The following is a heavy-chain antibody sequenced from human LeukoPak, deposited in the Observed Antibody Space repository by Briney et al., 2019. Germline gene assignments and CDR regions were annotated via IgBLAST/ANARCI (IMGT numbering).Heavy chain of an antibody. V-gene: IGHV3-9*01. D-gene: IGHD1-26*01. CDR1: GFTFDDYA. J-gene: IGHJ3*02. Sequence: GRSLRLSCAASGFTFDDYAMHWVRQAPGKGLEWVSGISWNSGSIGYADSVKGRLTISRDNAKNSLYLQMNSLRAEDTALYYCAKPLDRGSYLLDAFDIWGQGTMVTVSS. CDR3: AKPLDRGSYLLDAFDI. CDR2: ISWNSGSI.